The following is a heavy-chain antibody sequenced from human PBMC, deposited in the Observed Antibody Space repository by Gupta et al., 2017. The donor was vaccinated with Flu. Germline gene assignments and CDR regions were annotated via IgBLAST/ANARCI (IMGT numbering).Heavy chain of an antibody. J-gene: IGHJ4*02. CDR2: IKSKTDDGTT. CDR3: TTYSSGWYVGY. V-gene: IGHV3-15*01. CDR1: FSNAG. D-gene: IGHD6-19*01. Sequence: FSNAGMSWVRQAPGKGLEWVGRIKSKTDDGTTEYAAPVKGRFTISRDDSKNTLYLQMNSLKTEDTAVYYCTTYSSGWYVGYWGQGTLVTVSS.